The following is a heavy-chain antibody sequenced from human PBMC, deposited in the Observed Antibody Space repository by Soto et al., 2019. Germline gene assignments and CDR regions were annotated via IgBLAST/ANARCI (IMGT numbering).Heavy chain of an antibody. D-gene: IGHD5-18*01. J-gene: IGHJ4*02. CDR1: GGTFSSYA. CDR2: IIPIFGTA. V-gene: IGHV1-69*13. Sequence: ASVKVSCKASGGTFSSYAISWVRQAPGQGLEWMGGIIPIFGTANYAQKFQGRVTITADESTSTAYMELSSLRSEDTAVYYCAQSGYSYGPTPNDYWGQGTLVTVSS. CDR3: AQSGYSYGPTPNDY.